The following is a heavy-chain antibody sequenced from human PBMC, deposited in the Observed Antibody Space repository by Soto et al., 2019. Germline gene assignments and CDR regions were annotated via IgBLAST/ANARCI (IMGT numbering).Heavy chain of an antibody. V-gene: IGHV1-69*01. J-gene: IGHJ5*02. Sequence: KVSCKASGGTFSSYAISWVRQAPGQGLEWMGGIIPIFGTANYAQKFQGRVTITADESTSTAYMELSSLRSEDTAVYYCARVPSGYCSGGSCYWDNWFDPWGQGTLVTVSS. CDR1: GGTFSSYA. CDR2: IIPIFGTA. CDR3: ARVPSGYCSGGSCYWDNWFDP. D-gene: IGHD2-15*01.